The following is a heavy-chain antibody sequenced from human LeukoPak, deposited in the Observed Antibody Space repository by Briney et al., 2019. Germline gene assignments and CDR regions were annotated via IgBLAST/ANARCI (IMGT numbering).Heavy chain of an antibody. CDR3: AKDRPNYHESNGHYYRRNGDY. J-gene: IGHJ4*02. CDR1: GFTFNIYA. Sequence: GGSLRLSCAASGFTFNIYAMSWVRQAPGKGLEWVTSITSSGAGTFYADSVKDRFTISRDNSKNTLYLQMSRLRAEDTAVYYCAKDRPNYHESNGHYYRRNGDYWGQGTLVTVSS. V-gene: IGHV3-23*01. D-gene: IGHD3-22*01. CDR2: ITSSGAGT.